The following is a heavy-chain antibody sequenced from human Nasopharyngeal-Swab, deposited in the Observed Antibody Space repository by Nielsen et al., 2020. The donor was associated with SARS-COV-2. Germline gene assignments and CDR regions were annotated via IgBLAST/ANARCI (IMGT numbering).Heavy chain of an antibody. D-gene: IGHD3-10*01. CDR2: ISYDGSNK. CDR3: ARSPYGSEENWFDP. Sequence: GAARPLGCGCSGLGLISFVMLCVRQAPGKGLEWVAVISYDGSNKYYADSVKGRFTISRDNSKNTLYLQMNSLRAEDTAVYYCARSPYGSEENWFDPWGQGTLVTVSS. CDR1: GLGLISFV. J-gene: IGHJ5*02. V-gene: IGHV3-30-3*01.